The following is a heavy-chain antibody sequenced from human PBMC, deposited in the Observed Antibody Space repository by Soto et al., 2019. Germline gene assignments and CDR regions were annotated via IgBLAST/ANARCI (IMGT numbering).Heavy chain of an antibody. CDR1: GFTFSSYG. CDR3: ARDFLRIAAAGIYYYYGMDV. J-gene: IGHJ6*02. V-gene: IGHV3-33*01. D-gene: IGHD6-13*01. CDR2: IWYDGSNK. Sequence: GGSLRLSCAASGFTFSSYGMHWVRQAPGKGLEWVAVIWYDGSNKYYADSVKGRFTISRDNSKNTLYLQMNSLRAEDTAVYYCARDFLRIAAAGIYYYYGMDVWGQGTTVTVSS.